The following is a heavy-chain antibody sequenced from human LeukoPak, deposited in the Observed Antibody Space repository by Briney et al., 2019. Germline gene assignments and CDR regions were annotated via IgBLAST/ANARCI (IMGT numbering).Heavy chain of an antibody. V-gene: IGHV4-4*07. CDR3: AREGNRYYDILTGYYRGELDY. CDR2: IYTSGST. D-gene: IGHD3-9*01. CDR1: GGTISSYY. Sequence: SETLSLTCTASGGTISSYYWSWIRQPAGKGLEWIGRIYTSGSTNYNPSLKSRVTMSVDTSKNQFSLKLSSVTAADTAVYYCAREGNRYYDILTGYYRGELDYWGQGTLVTVSS. J-gene: IGHJ4*02.